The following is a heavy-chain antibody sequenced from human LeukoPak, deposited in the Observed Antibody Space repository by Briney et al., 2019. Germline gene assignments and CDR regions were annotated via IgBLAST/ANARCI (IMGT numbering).Heavy chain of an antibody. D-gene: IGHD2-15*01. CDR1: GFTFSSYA. CDR3: AKEGWYYYMDV. V-gene: IGHV3-30*04. CDR2: ISYDGSNK. Sequence: GGSLRLSCAASGFTFSSYAMHWVRQAPGKGLEWVAVISYDGSNKYYADSVKGRFTISRDNAKNSLYLQMNSLRAEDTALYYCAKEGWYYYMDVWGKGTTVTISS. J-gene: IGHJ6*03.